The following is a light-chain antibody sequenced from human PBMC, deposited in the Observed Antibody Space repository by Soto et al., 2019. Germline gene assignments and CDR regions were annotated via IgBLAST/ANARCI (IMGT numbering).Light chain of an antibody. CDR2: DAS. V-gene: IGKV3-11*01. CDR1: QTVSRY. J-gene: IGKJ5*01. Sequence: IVLTQSPATLSLSPGERATLSCRASQTVSRYLAWYQQKPGQAPRLLIYDASKRATGIPARFSGSGFGTDFTLTISSLEPEDFAVYYCQQYGNSGITFGQGTRLETK. CDR3: QQYGNSGIT.